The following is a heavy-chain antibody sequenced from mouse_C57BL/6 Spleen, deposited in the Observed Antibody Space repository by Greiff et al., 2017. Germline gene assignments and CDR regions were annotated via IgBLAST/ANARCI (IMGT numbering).Heavy chain of an antibody. D-gene: IGHD1-1*01. CDR2: IDPSDSET. Sequence: QVQLQQPGAELVRPGSSVKLSCKASGYTFTSYWMHWVKQRPIQGLEWIGNIDPSDSETHYNQKFKDKATLTVDKSSSTAYMQLSSLTSEDSAVYYCARRGVVAPGYFDVWGTGTTVTVSS. CDR1: GYTFTSYW. V-gene: IGHV1-52*01. CDR3: ARRGVVAPGYFDV. J-gene: IGHJ1*03.